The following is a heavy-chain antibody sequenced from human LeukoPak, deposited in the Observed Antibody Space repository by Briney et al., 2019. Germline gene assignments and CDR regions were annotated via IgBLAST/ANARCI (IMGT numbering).Heavy chain of an antibody. V-gene: IGHV4-30-4*01. D-gene: IGHD5-12*01. CDR3: ARLGSGYDQFPFDY. CDR1: GGSISSADYY. Sequence: PSQTLSLTCTVSGGSISSADYYWSWIRQPPGKGLEWIGYIYYSGGTYYNPSLKSRVTISVDTSKNQFSLKMSSVTAADTAVYYCARLGSGYDQFPFDYWGQGTLVTVSS. CDR2: IYYSGGT. J-gene: IGHJ4*02.